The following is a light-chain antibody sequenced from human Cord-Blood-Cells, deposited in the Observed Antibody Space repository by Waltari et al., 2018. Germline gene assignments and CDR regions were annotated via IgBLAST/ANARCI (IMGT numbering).Light chain of an antibody. CDR1: SSNIGARHD. V-gene: IGLV1-40*01. J-gene: IGLJ3*02. Sequence: QSVLTQPPSVSGAPGQRVTISCTGSSSNIGARHDVHWYQQLPGTPPKLPIYGNSNRPSGVPDRFSGSKSGTSASLAITGLQAEDEADYYCQSYDSSLSGSVFGGGTKLTVL. CDR2: GNS. CDR3: QSYDSSLSGSV.